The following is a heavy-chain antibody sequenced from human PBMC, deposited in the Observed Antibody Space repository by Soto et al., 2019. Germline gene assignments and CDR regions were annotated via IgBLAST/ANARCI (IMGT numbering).Heavy chain of an antibody. CDR1: GGTFSSYA. J-gene: IGHJ3*02. V-gene: IGHV1-69*06. CDR3: ARDHSSGSSDAFDI. Sequence: VQLVQSGAEVKKPGSSVTVSCKASGGTFSSYAISWVRQAPGQGLEWMGGIIPIFGTANYAQKFQGRVTITADKSTSTAYMELSSLRSEDTAVYYCARDHSSGSSDAFDIWGQGTMVTVSS. CDR2: IIPIFGTA. D-gene: IGHD3-22*01.